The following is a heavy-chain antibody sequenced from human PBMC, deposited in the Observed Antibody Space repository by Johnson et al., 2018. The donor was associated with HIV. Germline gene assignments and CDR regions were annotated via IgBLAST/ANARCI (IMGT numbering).Heavy chain of an antibody. CDR3: ARDPSNSRGWLGDAFDI. D-gene: IGHD2/OR15-2a*01. CDR1: GVIFSSYA. V-gene: IGHV3-64*01. Sequence: VQLVESGGGVVQPGRSLRLSCAASGVIFSSYAMHWVRQAPGKGLEYVSAISRNGGSTYYANSVKGGFTISRDNSKNTLYLQMNSLRAEDTAVYYCARDPSNSRGWLGDAFDIWGQGTMVTVSS. J-gene: IGHJ3*02. CDR2: ISRNGGST.